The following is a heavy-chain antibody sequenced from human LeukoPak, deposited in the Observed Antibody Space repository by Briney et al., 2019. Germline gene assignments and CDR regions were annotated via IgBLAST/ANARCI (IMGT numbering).Heavy chain of an antibody. CDR3: ANLAFYVLAFDI. Sequence: GGXXXXSCAAXGFTVSSNYMSWVRQAPGKGLEGVSVIYSGGSTYYSDSVTGRCTISRDNSKNTLYLQMNSLRAEDTAVYYCANLAFYVLAFDIWGQGTMVTVSS. CDR2: IYSGGST. CDR1: GFTVSSNY. J-gene: IGHJ3*02. V-gene: IGHV3-66*02. D-gene: IGHD3-16*01.